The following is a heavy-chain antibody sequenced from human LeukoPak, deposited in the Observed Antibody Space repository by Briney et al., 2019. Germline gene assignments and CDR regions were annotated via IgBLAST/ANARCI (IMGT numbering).Heavy chain of an antibody. J-gene: IGHJ4*02. Sequence: PGGSLRLSCAASGFTFSSYWMSWVRQAPGKGLEWVANIKQDGSEKYYVDSVKGRFTISRDNAKNSLYLQMNNLRAEDTAVYYCARLVVPAATSIYYFDYWGQGTLVTVSS. CDR3: ARLVVPAATSIYYFDY. D-gene: IGHD2-2*01. CDR1: GFTFSSYW. CDR2: IKQDGSEK. V-gene: IGHV3-7*01.